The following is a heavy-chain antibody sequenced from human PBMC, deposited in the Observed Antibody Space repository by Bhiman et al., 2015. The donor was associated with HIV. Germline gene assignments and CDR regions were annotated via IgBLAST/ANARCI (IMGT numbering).Heavy chain of an antibody. CDR1: GFTFSSYA. V-gene: IGHV3-30-3*01. CDR2: VTFDGSSH. D-gene: IGHD3-16*01. CDR3: ARLRGKAVMLVPSSNLNEY. Sequence: QVQLVESGGGMVQPGGSLRLSCAAAGFTFSSYAMHFVRQAPGKGLEWVAVVTFDGSSHSYADSVKGRFTVSRDNAKNTLFLQMNSLRTEDTAVYYCARLRGKAVMLVPSSNLNEYWGQGTLVTVSS. J-gene: IGHJ4*02.